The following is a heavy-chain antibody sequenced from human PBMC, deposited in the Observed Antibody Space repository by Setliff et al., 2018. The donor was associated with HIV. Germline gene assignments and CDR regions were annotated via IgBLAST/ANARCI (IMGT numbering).Heavy chain of an antibody. CDR3: ARDYFDSSAYHYGFGAFDI. D-gene: IGHD3-22*01. CDR2: INPSGGSA. J-gene: IGHJ3*02. CDR1: GYTFTSYY. V-gene: IGHV1-46*01. Sequence: ASVKVSCKASGYTFTSYYLHWVRQAPGQGLEWMGMINPSGGSASYAQTFQGRVTMSRDTSTSTVYMELSSLRSEDTAVYYCARDYFDSSAYHYGFGAFDIWGQGTMVTVSS.